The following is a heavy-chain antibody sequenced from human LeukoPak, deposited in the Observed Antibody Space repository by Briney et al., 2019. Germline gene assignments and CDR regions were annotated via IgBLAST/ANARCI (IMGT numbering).Heavy chain of an antibody. CDR1: GFTFSDYY. J-gene: IGHJ3*02. D-gene: IGHD1-26*01. CDR2: ISSSGSTI. Sequence: GGSLRLSCAASGFTFSDYYMSWIRQAPGKGLEWVSYISSSGSTIYYADSVKGRFTISRDNAKNSLYLQMNSLRAEDTAVYYCAREAPRYSWSTGAFDIWGQGTMVTVSS. V-gene: IGHV3-11*01. CDR3: AREAPRYSWSTGAFDI.